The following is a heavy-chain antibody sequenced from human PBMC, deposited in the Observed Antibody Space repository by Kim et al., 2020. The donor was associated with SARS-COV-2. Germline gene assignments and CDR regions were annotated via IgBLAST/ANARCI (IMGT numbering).Heavy chain of an antibody. CDR1: GYTFTNNA. D-gene: IGHD3-16*02. V-gene: IGHV7-4-1*02. CDR3: ARVIWGTYRYTDY. J-gene: IGHJ4*02. Sequence: DSVKVSCKASGYTFTNNAISWVRQAPGQGLEWMGWINTDTGNPTYAQAFTRRFVFSVDTSVTTAYLQISSLEAEDTALYYCARVIWGTYRYTDYWGQGTL. CDR2: INTDTGNP.